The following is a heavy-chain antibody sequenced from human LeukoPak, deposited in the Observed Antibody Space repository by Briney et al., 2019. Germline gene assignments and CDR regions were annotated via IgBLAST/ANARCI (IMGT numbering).Heavy chain of an antibody. Sequence: GGSLRLSCAASGLTFSSYAMHWVRQALGKGLEWVAVISYDGSNKYYADSVKGRFTISRDNSKNTLYLQMNSLRAEDTAVYYCARWDDLFLIDFWGQGTLVTVSS. D-gene: IGHD3-9*01. CDR1: GLTFSSYA. J-gene: IGHJ4*02. CDR3: ARWDDLFLIDF. V-gene: IGHV3-30-3*01. CDR2: ISYDGSNK.